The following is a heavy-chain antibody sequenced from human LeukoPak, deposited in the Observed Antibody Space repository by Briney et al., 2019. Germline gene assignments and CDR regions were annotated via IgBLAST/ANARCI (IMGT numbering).Heavy chain of an antibody. J-gene: IGHJ5*02. D-gene: IGHD3-10*01. V-gene: IGHV4-59*01. CDR3: ARDLWFGELSLFDP. CDR2: IYYSGST. Sequence: SETLSLTCTVSGGSISSYYWSWIRQPPGKGLEWIGYIYYSGSTNYNPSLKSRVTISVDTSKNQFSLKLNSVTAADTAVYYCARDLWFGELSLFDPWGQGTLVTVSS. CDR1: GGSISSYY.